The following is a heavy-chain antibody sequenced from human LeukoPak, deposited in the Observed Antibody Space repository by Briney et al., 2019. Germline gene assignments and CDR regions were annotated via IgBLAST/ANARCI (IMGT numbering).Heavy chain of an antibody. CDR2: INTYNDNT. J-gene: IGHJ4*02. V-gene: IGHV1-18*01. CDR3: ARDPPLAEDGTLTY. CDR1: GYSFTRYG. D-gene: IGHD6-19*01. Sequence: ASVKVSCKTPGYSFTRYGFSWVRQAPGQGLEWMGWINTYNDNTNYAQKFQGRVTMTTDTTTSTAYMGLRSLRSDDTAVYYCARDPPLAEDGTLTYWGQGTLVTVAS.